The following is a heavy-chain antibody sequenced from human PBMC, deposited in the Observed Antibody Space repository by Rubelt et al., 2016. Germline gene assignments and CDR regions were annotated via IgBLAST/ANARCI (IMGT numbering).Heavy chain of an antibody. Sequence: ISYIGSGRSPIYYADSVKGRFIISRDNAGNSLFLQMNSLRAEDTAVYYCARAKYCTNGVCYGPEVRQYYGMDVWGQGTTVTVSS. CDR3: ARAKYCTNGVCYGPEVRQYYGMDV. V-gene: IGHV3-48*04. CDR2: IGSGRSPI. D-gene: IGHD2-8*01. J-gene: IGHJ6*02.